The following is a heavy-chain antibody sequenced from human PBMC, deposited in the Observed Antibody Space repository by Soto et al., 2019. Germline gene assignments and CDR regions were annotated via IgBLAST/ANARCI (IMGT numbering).Heavy chain of an antibody. CDR2: IYYSGTT. CDR3: TREYSSTSEY. Sequence: QLQLQLSGPGLVKPSETLPLTCTVSGGSISSTSHHWAWIRQPPGKGLEWIGSIYYSGTTYYNPSLKSRLTIFVDSSKNQFSLKLSSVTAADTALYYCTREYSSTSEYWSQGTLVTVSS. D-gene: IGHD5-18*01. V-gene: IGHV4-39*02. CDR1: GGSISSTSHH. J-gene: IGHJ4*02.